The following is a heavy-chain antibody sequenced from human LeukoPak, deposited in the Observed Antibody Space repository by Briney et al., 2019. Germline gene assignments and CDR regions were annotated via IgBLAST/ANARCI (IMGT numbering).Heavy chain of an antibody. D-gene: IGHD6-13*01. CDR3: ARAKQQLVPPPGFDY. J-gene: IGHJ4*02. V-gene: IGHV4-34*01. CDR1: GGSFSGYY. Sequence: SETLSLTCAVYGGSFSGYYWSWIRQPPGKGLEWIGEINHSGSTNYNPSLKSRVAISVDTSKNQFSLKLSSVTAADTAVYYCARAKQQLVPPPGFDYWGQGTLVTVSS. CDR2: INHSGST.